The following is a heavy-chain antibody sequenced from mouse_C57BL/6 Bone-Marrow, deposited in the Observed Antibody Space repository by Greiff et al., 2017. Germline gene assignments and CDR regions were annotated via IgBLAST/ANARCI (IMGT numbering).Heavy chain of an antibody. Sequence: QVQLQQSGAELARPLSCKASGYTFTSYGISWVKQRTGQGLEWIGEIYPRSGNTYYNEKFKGKATLTADKSSSTAYMELRSLTSEDAAVYFCARLGPRAWFAYWGQGTLVTVSA. V-gene: IGHV1-81*01. CDR1: GYTFTSYG. CDR3: ARLGPRAWFAY. CDR2: IYPRSGNT. J-gene: IGHJ3*01.